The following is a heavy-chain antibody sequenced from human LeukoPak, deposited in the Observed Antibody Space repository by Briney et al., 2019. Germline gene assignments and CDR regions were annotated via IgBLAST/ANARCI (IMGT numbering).Heavy chain of an antibody. V-gene: IGHV3-30*18. Sequence: GGSLRLSCAASGFTFSSYGMHWARQAPGKGLEWVAVISYDGSNKYYADSVKGRFTISRDNSKNTLYLQMNSLRAEDTAVYYCAKFGYCSSTGCYDAFDIWGQGTMVTVSS. CDR1: GFTFSSYG. J-gene: IGHJ3*02. CDR2: ISYDGSNK. CDR3: AKFGYCSSTGCYDAFDI. D-gene: IGHD2-2*01.